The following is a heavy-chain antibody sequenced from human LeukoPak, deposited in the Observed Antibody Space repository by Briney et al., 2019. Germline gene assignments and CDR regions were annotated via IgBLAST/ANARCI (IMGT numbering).Heavy chain of an antibody. J-gene: IGHJ4*02. CDR1: GDSISSYY. D-gene: IGHD3-16*01. Sequence: SSETLSLTCTVSGDSISSYYWSWIRQPPGKGLEWIGYIHYSGSTNYNPSLKSRVTISVDTSKNQFSLTLSSVTAADTAVHYCARAFWGSGIDYWGQGTLVTVSS. V-gene: IGHV4-59*01. CDR3: ARAFWGSGIDY. CDR2: IHYSGST.